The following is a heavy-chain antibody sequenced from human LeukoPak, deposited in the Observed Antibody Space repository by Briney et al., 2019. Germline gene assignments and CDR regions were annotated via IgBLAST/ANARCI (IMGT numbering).Heavy chain of an antibody. CDR2: TRGDGSAI. CDR3: ARTTDLDF. D-gene: IGHD4-17*01. V-gene: IGHV3-7*02. Sequence: PGGSLRLSCAASGFTFGGYWMTWGRQAPGKGLEWVANTRGDGSAIYYVDSVKGRFTISRDNAKNSLYLQMNSLRAEDTAIYYCARTTDLDFWGQGTLVTVSS. CDR1: GFTFGGYW. J-gene: IGHJ4*02.